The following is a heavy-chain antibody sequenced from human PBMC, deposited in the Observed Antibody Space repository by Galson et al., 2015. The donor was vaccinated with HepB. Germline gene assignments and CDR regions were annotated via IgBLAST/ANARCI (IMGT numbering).Heavy chain of an antibody. J-gene: IGHJ6*02. CDR1: GFTFSSYA. D-gene: IGHD1-1*01. V-gene: IGHV3-33*01. CDR3: ARGARRLSTTESGMDV. CDR2: IWYDGNNK. Sequence: SLRLSCATSGFTFSSYAMHWVRQAPGKGLEWVAVIWYDGNNKDYVESVKGRFTISRDNSNNRLYPQMISLRAEDTAVYYCARGARRLSTTESGMDVWGQGTTVTVSS.